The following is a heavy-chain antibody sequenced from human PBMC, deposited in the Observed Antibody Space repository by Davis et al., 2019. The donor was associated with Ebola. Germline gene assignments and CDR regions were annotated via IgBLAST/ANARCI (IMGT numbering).Heavy chain of an antibody. CDR1: GASISSAYS. CDR2: IYDSGTT. D-gene: IGHD5-12*01. Sequence: PSETLSLTCAVSGASISSAYSWSWIWQPPGKGLEWIGYIYDSGTTYYNPSLESRVTISTDRSKNQFSLKLTSVTAADTAVYYCARASYEGDYYFDYWGQGALVTVSS. J-gene: IGHJ4*02. V-gene: IGHV4-30-2*01. CDR3: ARASYEGDYYFDY.